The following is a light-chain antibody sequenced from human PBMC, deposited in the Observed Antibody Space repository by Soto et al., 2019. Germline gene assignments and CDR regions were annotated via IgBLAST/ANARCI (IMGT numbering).Light chain of an antibody. J-gene: IGKJ5*01. CDR3: QQRSNWPLIT. CDR1: QSVSSY. CDR2: DAS. Sequence: EIVLTQSQATLSLSPGERATLSCRASQSVSSYLAWYQQKPGQAPRLLIYDASNRATGIPARFSGSGSGTDFTLTISSLEPEDFAVYYCQQRSNWPLITFGQVTRLEIK. V-gene: IGKV3-11*01.